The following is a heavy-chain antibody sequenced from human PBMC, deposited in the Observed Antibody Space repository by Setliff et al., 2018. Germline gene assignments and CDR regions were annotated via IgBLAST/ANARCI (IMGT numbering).Heavy chain of an antibody. Sequence: SETLSLTCTVSGGSISSHYWSWIRQPPGKGLEWIGYIHYSGSINYNPSLKSRVTISVDTSKNQFSLKMTSMTAADTAVYYCARVSWYYDFWSGSEGSGWFDPWGQGTLVTVSS. CDR3: ARVSWYYDFWSGSEGSGWFDP. J-gene: IGHJ5*02. CDR1: GGSISSHY. D-gene: IGHD3-3*01. V-gene: IGHV4-59*11. CDR2: IHYSGSI.